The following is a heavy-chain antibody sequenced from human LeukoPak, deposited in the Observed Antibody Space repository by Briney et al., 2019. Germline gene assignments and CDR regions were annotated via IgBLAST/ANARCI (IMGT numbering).Heavy chain of an antibody. CDR3: ASSVFGVADN. CDR2: IYYSGSA. V-gene: IGHV4-59*08. Sequence: SETLSPTCTVSGGSISSYYWSWIRQPPGKGLEWIGYIYYSGSANYNPSLKSRVTMSVDTSKNQFSLKLSSVTAADTAVYYCASSVFGVADNWGQGTLVTVSS. D-gene: IGHD3-3*01. J-gene: IGHJ4*02. CDR1: GGSISSYY.